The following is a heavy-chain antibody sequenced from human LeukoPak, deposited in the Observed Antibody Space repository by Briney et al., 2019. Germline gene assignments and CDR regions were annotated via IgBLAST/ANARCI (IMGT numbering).Heavy chain of an antibody. V-gene: IGHV4-39*01. CDR1: GGSISSSTYY. D-gene: IGHD5-24*01. J-gene: IGHJ4*02. CDR3: ARRWQHLAFDY. Sequence: ASETLTLTCTVSGGSISSSTYYWGWVRQPPGKGLEWIGSMYYSGSTYYNPSLKSRVTISVDTSKNQFSLKLSSVTAADTAVYYCARRWQHLAFDYWGQGTLVTVSS. CDR2: MYYSGST.